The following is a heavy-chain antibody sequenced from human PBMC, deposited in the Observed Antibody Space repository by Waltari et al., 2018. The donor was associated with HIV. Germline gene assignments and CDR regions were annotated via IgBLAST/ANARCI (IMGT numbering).Heavy chain of an antibody. CDR2: ILYDGSKK. V-gene: IGHV3-30*01. D-gene: IGHD6-19*01. CDR1: GFTLSNYA. Sequence: QVQLVESGGGVVQPGRSLRLSCAASGFTLSNYAMHWVRQATGKGLEWVAVILYDGSKKYYADSVKGRFTVSRDNSKNTLDLQMNSLRADDTAVYYCNGPGYSNGWCQGGYWGQGTLVTVSS. J-gene: IGHJ4*02. CDR3: NGPGYSNGWCQGGY.